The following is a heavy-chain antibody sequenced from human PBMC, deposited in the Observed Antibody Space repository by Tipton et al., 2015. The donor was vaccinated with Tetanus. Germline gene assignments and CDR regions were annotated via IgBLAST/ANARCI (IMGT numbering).Heavy chain of an antibody. D-gene: IGHD3-3*01. V-gene: IGHV1-46*01. J-gene: IGHJ4*02. CDR1: GYTFTSYY. CDR2: INPSGGST. Sequence: QVQLVQSGAEVKKPGASVKVSCKASGYTFTSYYMHWVRQAPGQVLEWMRIINPSGGSTSYAQKFQGRVTMTRDTSTSTVYMDLSTLRSEDAAVYYCARAPAYYDFWSGCDYWGQGSLVTVSS. CDR3: ARAPAYYDFWSGCDY.